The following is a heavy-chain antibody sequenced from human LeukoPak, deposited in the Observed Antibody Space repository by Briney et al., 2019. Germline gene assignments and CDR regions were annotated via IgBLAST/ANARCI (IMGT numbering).Heavy chain of an antibody. V-gene: IGHV3-23*01. CDR3: AKGKQWELPFDY. CDR1: GFAFRTYA. D-gene: IGHD1-26*01. CDR2: ISTGGKT. Sequence: GGSLRLSCAASGFAFRTYAMSWVRQAPGKGLDWVSAISTGGKTYYADSVKGRFTISIDNSKNTLSLQMNSLRAEDTAVYYCAKGKQWELPFDYWGQGTLVTVSS. J-gene: IGHJ4*02.